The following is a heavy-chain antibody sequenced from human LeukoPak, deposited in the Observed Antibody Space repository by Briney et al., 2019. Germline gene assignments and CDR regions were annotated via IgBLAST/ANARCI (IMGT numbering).Heavy chain of an antibody. CDR1: GFTFSSYA. CDR2: ISSNGGST. D-gene: IGHD3-10*01. CDR3: VKELGGGILWFGESDP. Sequence: PGGSLRLSCSASGFTFSSYAMHWVRQAPGKGLEYVSAISSNGGSTYYADSVKGRFTISRDNYKNTRYVQISSLTAEETAGYYCVKELGGGILWFGESDPWGQGTLVTVPP. V-gene: IGHV3-64*05. J-gene: IGHJ5*02.